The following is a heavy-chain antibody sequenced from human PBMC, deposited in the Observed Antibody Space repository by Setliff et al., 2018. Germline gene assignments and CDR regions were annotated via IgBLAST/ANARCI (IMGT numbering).Heavy chain of an antibody. CDR2: IYPGDSDT. D-gene: IGHD6-13*01. J-gene: IGHJ4*02. CDR3: ARHRGRAAAGTCFDI. CDR1: GYSFSTYW. Sequence: PGESLKISCKGSGYSFSTYWIGWVRQMPGKGLEWMGIIYPGDSDTKYSPSFQGQVTISVDRSISTAYLQWRSLKASDTAIYYCARHRGRAAAGTCFDIWGQGTLVTVSS. V-gene: IGHV5-51*01.